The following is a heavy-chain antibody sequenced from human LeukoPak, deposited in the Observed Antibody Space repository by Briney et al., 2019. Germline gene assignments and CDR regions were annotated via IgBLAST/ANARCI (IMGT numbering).Heavy chain of an antibody. D-gene: IGHD3-10*01. V-gene: IGHV3-30*02. CDR1: GFTFSSYG. CDR2: IRYDGSNK. Sequence: PGGSLRLSCAASGFTFSSYGMHWVRQAPGKGLEWVAFIRYDGSNKYYADSVKGRFTISRDNSKNTLYLQMNSLIAEDTAVYYCAKVGMVRGVIPYYYYYMDVWGKGTTVTISS. CDR3: AKVGMVRGVIPYYYYYMDV. J-gene: IGHJ6*03.